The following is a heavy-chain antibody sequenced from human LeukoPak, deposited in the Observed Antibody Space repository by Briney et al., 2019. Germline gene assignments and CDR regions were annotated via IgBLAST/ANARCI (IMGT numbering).Heavy chain of an antibody. D-gene: IGHD6-19*01. Sequence: SETLSLTCTVSGGSISSYYWSWIRQPPGKGLEWIGYIYYSGSTNYNPSLKSRVTMSVDTSKNQFSLKLSSVTAADTAVYYCARVGYSSGWPHYYYYYMDVWGKGTTVTISS. J-gene: IGHJ6*03. CDR2: IYYSGST. CDR1: GGSISSYY. CDR3: ARVGYSSGWPHYYYYYMDV. V-gene: IGHV4-59*01.